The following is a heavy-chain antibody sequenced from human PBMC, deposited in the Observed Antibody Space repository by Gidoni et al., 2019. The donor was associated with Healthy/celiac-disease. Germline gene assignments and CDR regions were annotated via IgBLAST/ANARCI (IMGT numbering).Heavy chain of an antibody. Sequence: EVQLVEYGGGLVQRGGSLRLSCAASGVTFRSYSMNGVRQAPGKGLEWVSYISSSSSPIYYADSVKGRFTISRDNAKNSLYLQMNSLRDEDTAVYYCARDRDCSGVSCPLYYYYGMDVWGQGTTVTVSS. CDR3: ARDRDCSGVSCPLYYYYGMDV. D-gene: IGHD2-15*01. CDR1: GVTFRSYS. V-gene: IGHV3-48*02. J-gene: IGHJ6*02. CDR2: ISSSSSPI.